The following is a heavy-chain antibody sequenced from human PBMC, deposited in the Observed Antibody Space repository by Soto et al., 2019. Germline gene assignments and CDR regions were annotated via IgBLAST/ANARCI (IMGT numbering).Heavy chain of an antibody. CDR2: IYPGDSDT. Sequence: GESLKISCKGSGYSFTSYWIGWVRQMPGKGLEWMGIIYPGDSDTRYSPSFQGQVTISADKSISTAYLQWSSLKASVTAADTAVYYCARGQRFSDWFDPWGQGTLVTVSS. D-gene: IGHD3-10*01. V-gene: IGHV5-51*01. CDR3: VYYCARGQRFSDWFDP. J-gene: IGHJ5*02. CDR1: GYSFTSYW.